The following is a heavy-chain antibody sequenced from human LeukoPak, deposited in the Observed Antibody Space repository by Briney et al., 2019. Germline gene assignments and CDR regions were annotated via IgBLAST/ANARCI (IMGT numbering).Heavy chain of an antibody. V-gene: IGHV3-21*01. Sequence: GGSLRLSCTGSGFTFGDYAISWVRQAPGKGLEWVSSISSSSSYIYYADSVKGRFTISRDNAKNSLYLQMNSLRAEDTAVYYCARGSMVRGVSDYWGQGTLATVSS. J-gene: IGHJ4*02. CDR1: GFTFGDYA. D-gene: IGHD3-10*01. CDR2: ISSSSSYI. CDR3: ARGSMVRGVSDY.